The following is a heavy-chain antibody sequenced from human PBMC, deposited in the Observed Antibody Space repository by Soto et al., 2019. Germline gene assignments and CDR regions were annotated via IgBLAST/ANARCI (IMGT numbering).Heavy chain of an antibody. CDR2: TSFSGYT. CDR3: VRGGNPYHYATSGPGTFDK. CDR1: GDSVSGGDSY. Sequence: QVQLQESGPGLVKPSQTLSLTCTVSGDSVSGGDSYWSWIRQPPGKALEWIGYTSFSGYTSYTPSLTGRVTLSVDISKSQFSLRLTSVTAADTAIYYCVRGGNPYHYATSGPGTFDKWGQGTLVSVSS. J-gene: IGHJ4*02. D-gene: IGHD3-22*01. V-gene: IGHV4-30-4*01.